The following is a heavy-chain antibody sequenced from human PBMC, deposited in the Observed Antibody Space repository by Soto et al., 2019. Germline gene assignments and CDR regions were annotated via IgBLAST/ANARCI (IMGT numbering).Heavy chain of an antibody. D-gene: IGHD2-15*01. CDR2: IYHSGST. V-gene: IGHV4-4*02. CDR3: ARGIGPARSWYYFDY. CDR1: GGSISSSNW. J-gene: IGHJ4*02. Sequence: SETLSLTCAVSGGSISSSNWWSWVRQPPGKGLEWIGEIYHSGSTNYNPSLKSRVTISVDKSKNQFSLKLSSVTAADTAVYYCARGIGPARSWYYFDYWGQGTLVTVSS.